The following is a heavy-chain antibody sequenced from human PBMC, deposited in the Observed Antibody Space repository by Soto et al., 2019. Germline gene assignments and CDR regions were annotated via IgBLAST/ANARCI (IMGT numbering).Heavy chain of an antibody. D-gene: IGHD3-10*01. CDR3: ATSYGSGYRAFDY. CDR1: GDTFSFYS. V-gene: IGHV1-69*04. CDR2: INPILSMS. J-gene: IGHJ4*02. Sequence: QVQLVQSGAEVKRPGSSVKVSCKASGDTFSFYSINWVRQAPGLGLEWMGRINPILSMSNYAQRFQGRVTMTAAKYMSTAYVELSGLRSEDTAMYYCATSYGSGYRAFDYWGQGALVTFSS.